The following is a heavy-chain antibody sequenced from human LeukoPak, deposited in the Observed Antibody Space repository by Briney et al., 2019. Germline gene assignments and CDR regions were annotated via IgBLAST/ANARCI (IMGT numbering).Heavy chain of an antibody. Sequence: PGGSLRLSCAASGFTFNNYAMNWVRQAPGKGLEWVSSISGGGETTYYADSAKGRFTISRDNSKNTRYLQMNSLRAEDTAVYYCAKFFKYSGYEHTQYYFHGMDVWGQGTTVTVSS. CDR1: GFTFNNYA. J-gene: IGHJ6*02. CDR3: AKFFKYSGYEHTQYYFHGMDV. D-gene: IGHD5-12*01. CDR2: ISGGGETT. V-gene: IGHV3-23*01.